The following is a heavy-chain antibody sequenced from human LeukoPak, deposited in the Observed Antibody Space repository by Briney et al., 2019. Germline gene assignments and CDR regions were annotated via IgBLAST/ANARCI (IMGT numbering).Heavy chain of an antibody. Sequence: GGSLRLSCAASGFTFSSYGMHWVRQAPGKGLEWVAFIRYDGSNKYYADSVKGRFTISRDNSKNTLYLQMNSLRAEDTAVYYCAKDLYVVVPASPPFQHWGQGTLVTVSS. CDR3: AKDLYVVVPASPPFQH. J-gene: IGHJ1*01. D-gene: IGHD2-2*01. V-gene: IGHV3-30*02. CDR2: IRYDGSNK. CDR1: GFTFSSYG.